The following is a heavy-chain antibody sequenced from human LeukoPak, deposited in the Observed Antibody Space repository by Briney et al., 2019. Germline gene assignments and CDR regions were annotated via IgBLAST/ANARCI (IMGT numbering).Heavy chain of an antibody. CDR2: IYDSGST. CDR1: GGSISSYY. V-gene: IGHV4-59*01. D-gene: IGHD1-26*01. Sequence: SETLSLTCTVSGGSISSYYWSWIRQPPGKGLEWIGYIYDSGSTNYNPSLKSRVTISVDTSKSQFSLKLSSVTAADTAIYYCARNIVGPRQVDYWGQGTLVTVSS. J-gene: IGHJ4*02. CDR3: ARNIVGPRQVDY.